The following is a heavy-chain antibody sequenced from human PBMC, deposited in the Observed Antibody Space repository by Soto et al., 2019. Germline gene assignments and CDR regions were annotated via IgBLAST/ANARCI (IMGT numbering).Heavy chain of an antibody. CDR2: ISGSGFKK. J-gene: IGHJ5*02. CDR1: GLIFENFG. D-gene: IGHD2-2*01. V-gene: IGHV3-23*01. CDR3: PKTQGGQVVPLATVDWFGP. Sequence: GGSLILSCASSGLIFENFGMSWVRQAPGKGLDWISSISGSGFKKYYADSVKGRFTISRDNSKSTVYLELNNLSAEDTAVYHCPKTQGGQVVPLATVDWFGPRGKGDVVTV.